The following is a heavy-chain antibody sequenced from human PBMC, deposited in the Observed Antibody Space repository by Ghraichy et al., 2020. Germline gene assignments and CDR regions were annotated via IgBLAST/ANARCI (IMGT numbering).Heavy chain of an antibody. J-gene: IGHJ6*02. D-gene: IGHD1-1*01. CDR2: ISYDGNTK. Sequence: GGSLRLSCAASGFIFSSYAIHWVRQAPGKGLEWVAVISYDGNTKYYADSVKGRFTISRDNSKNTLYLQMNSLKPEDTAVFYCVREHIETTMDVWGPGTTVTVSS. V-gene: IGHV3-30*04. CDR3: VREHIETTMDV. CDR1: GFIFSSYA.